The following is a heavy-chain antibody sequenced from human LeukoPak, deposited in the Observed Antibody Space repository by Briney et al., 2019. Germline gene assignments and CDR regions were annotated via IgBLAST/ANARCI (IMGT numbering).Heavy chain of an antibody. J-gene: IGHJ4*02. D-gene: IGHD2-15*01. CDR3: TTDCSGGSCYPGLG. Sequence: GGSLRLSCAASGFTFSSYAMSWVRQAPGKGLEWVSTISGSRESIYYEDSVKGRFTISRDNSKNTLYLQMNSLKTEDTAVYYCTTDCSGGSCYPGLGWGQGTLVTVSS. CDR2: ISGSRESI. V-gene: IGHV3-23*01. CDR1: GFTFSSYA.